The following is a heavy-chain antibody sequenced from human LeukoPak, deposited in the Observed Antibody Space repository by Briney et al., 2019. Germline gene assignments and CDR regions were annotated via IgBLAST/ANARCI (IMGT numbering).Heavy chain of an antibody. V-gene: IGHV4-34*01. CDR1: GGSFSGYY. CDR2: VNYSGST. Sequence: SETLSLTCAVYGGSFSGYYWSWIRQPPGKGLEWIWEVNYSGSTNYNASLESGVTISLHTTKSQCSLNLTSVTAANAAVYYCARGGVLLPNWFDPWGQGTLVTVSS. D-gene: IGHD2-15*01. J-gene: IGHJ5*02. CDR3: ARGGVLLPNWFDP.